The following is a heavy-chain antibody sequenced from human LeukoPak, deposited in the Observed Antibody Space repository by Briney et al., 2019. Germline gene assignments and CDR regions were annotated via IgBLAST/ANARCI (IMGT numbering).Heavy chain of an antibody. CDR2: IYTSGST. J-gene: IGHJ6*03. CDR1: GGSISSGSYY. V-gene: IGHV4-61*02. D-gene: IGHD2-2*01. Sequence: SQTLSLTCTVSGGSISSGSYYWSWIRQPAGKGLEWIGRIYTSGSTNYNPSLKSRVTISVDTSKNQFSLKLSSVTAADTAVYYCARGPAATHYYYYMDVWGKGTTVTVSS. CDR3: ARGPAATHYYYYMDV.